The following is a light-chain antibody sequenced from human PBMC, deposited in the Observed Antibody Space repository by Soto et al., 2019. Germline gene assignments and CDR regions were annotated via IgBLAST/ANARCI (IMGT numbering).Light chain of an antibody. CDR1: QSIRND. Sequence: AIQLTQSPSSLSASVGDRVTITCRASQSIRNDLGWYQQKPGKAQDLLIYAASRLQSGVSSRFSGNGSDKDFILTISILQPEDFAPDYCLQNYKYPRTFGRGTRLEIK. V-gene: IGKV1-6*01. J-gene: IGKJ5*01. CDR2: AAS. CDR3: LQNYKYPRT.